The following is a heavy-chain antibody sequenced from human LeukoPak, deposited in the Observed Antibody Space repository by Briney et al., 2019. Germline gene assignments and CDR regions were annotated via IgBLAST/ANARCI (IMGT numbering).Heavy chain of an antibody. Sequence: ASVKVSCKASGYTFTGYYMHWVRQAPGQGLEWMGWINPNSGGTNYAQKFQGRVTMTRDTSISTAYMELSRLRSDDTAVYYCARGPVVPAWYYYYMDVWGKGTTVTVSS. CDR1: GYTFTGYY. J-gene: IGHJ6*03. D-gene: IGHD2-2*01. V-gene: IGHV1-2*02. CDR3: ARGPVVPAWYYYYMDV. CDR2: INPNSGGT.